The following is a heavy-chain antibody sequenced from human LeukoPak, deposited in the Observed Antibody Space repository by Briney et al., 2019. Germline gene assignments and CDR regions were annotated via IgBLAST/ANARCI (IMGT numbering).Heavy chain of an antibody. CDR3: AKDRMPAYYYDSSGYS. CDR1: GFTVSSNY. CDR2: FSGSGGGT. D-gene: IGHD3-22*01. V-gene: IGHV3-23*01. Sequence: GGSLRLSCAASGFTVSSNYMSWVRQAPGKGLEWVSAFSGSGGGTYYADSVKGRFTISRDNSKNTLYLQMNSLRAEDTAVYYCAKDRMPAYYYDSSGYSWGQGTLVTVSS. J-gene: IGHJ4*02.